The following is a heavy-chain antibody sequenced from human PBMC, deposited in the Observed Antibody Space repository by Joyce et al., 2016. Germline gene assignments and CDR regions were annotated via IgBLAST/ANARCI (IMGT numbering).Heavy chain of an antibody. V-gene: IGHV3-30*18. D-gene: IGHD6-25*01. J-gene: IGHJ4*02. Sequence: QVQLVESGGGVVQPGRSLRLSCAASGLTLSNYGGHWVRQAHGNGLEVVAVISYDGIYKYYADAGMCRFTISRDNSKNTVFLEMNSLRTEDTAVYYCSKILTATYSSGWFLDYWGQGTLVTVSS. CDR2: ISYDGIYK. CDR1: GLTLSNYG. CDR3: SKILTATYSSGWFLDY.